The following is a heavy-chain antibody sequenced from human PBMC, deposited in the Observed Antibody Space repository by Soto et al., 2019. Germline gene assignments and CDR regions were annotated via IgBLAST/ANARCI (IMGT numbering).Heavy chain of an antibody. CDR2: ISSSSRYI. V-gene: IGHV3-21*01. D-gene: IGHD6-13*01. J-gene: IGHJ4*02. CDR3: AREGIAAALDY. Sequence: EVQLVESGGGLVKPGGSLRLSCAASGFTFSSYSMNCVRQAPGKGLEWVSSISSSSRYIYYADSVKGRFTISRDNAKNSLYLKVKRLRAEDTAVYYCAREGIAAALDYWGQGTLVTVSS. CDR1: GFTFSSYS.